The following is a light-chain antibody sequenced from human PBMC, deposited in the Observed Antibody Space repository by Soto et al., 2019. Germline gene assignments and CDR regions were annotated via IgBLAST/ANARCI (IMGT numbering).Light chain of an antibody. J-gene: IGKJ2*01. CDR1: QSLSSY. CDR3: QQRSNWPPYT. V-gene: IGKV3-11*01. CDR2: DAS. Sequence: EIVLTQSPATLSLSPGERATLSCRASQSLSSYLAWYQQKPGQAPRLLIYDASNRATGIPARFSGSGSGTDFTLTNSSLEPEDFAVYYCQQRSNWPPYTVGQGTKLEIK.